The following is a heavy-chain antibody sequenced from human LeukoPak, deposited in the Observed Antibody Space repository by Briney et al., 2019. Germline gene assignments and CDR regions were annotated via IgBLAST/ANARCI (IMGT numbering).Heavy chain of an antibody. Sequence: ASVKVSCKASGYTFTGYYMHWVRQAPGQGLEWMGWINPNSGGTNYAQKFQGRVTMTRDTSISTAYMELSRLRSDDTAVYYCARGQAGPGYYYYYYMDVWGKGTTVTISS. D-gene: IGHD6-13*01. J-gene: IGHJ6*03. CDR2: INPNSGGT. CDR1: GYTFTGYY. V-gene: IGHV1-2*02. CDR3: ARGQAGPGYYYYYYMDV.